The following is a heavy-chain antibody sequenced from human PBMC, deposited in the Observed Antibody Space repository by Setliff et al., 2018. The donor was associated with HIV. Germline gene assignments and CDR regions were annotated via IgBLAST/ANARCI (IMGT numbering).Heavy chain of an antibody. CDR1: GFTFGDYW. CDR3: ARGIAAVGVGGFDY. J-gene: IGHJ4*02. V-gene: IGHV3-7*05. D-gene: IGHD6-13*01. CDR2: ISPDGSEK. Sequence: PGGSLRLSCATSGFTFGDYWMTWVRQAPGGGLQWVASISPDGSEKSLVDSVMGRFTISRDNAKNSLFLQMNSLRVDDTALYYCARGIAAVGVGGFDYWSQGTLVTVSS.